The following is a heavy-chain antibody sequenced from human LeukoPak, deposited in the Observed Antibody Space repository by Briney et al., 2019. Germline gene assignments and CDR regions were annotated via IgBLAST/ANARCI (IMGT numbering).Heavy chain of an antibody. Sequence: GRSLRLSCAASGSTFDDCAMHWVRQVPGKGLEWVSGISWDSDYKGYADSVKGRFTISRDNTKNSLYLQMNSLRVEDTALYFCAKGRGFENYYYYDMDVWGQGTTVTVSS. J-gene: IGHJ6*02. V-gene: IGHV3-9*01. D-gene: IGHD3-10*01. CDR2: ISWDSDYK. CDR3: AKGRGFENYYYYDMDV. CDR1: GSTFDDCA.